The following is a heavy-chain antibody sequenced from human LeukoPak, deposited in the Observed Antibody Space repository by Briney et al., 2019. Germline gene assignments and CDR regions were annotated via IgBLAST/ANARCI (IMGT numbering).Heavy chain of an antibody. Sequence: SETLSLTCTVSGGSISGYYWSWIRQPAEKGLEWIGRIYSSGYTNYNPSLKSRVTMSVDTSKNQFSLRLSSVTAADTAVYYCARGEHDFDSWGQGTLVTVSS. CDR1: GGSISGYY. J-gene: IGHJ4*02. CDR3: ARGEHDFDS. V-gene: IGHV4-4*07. CDR2: IYSSGYT. D-gene: IGHD1/OR15-1a*01.